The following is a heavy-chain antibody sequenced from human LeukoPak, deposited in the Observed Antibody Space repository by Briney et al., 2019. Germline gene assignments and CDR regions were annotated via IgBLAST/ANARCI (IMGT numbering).Heavy chain of an antibody. V-gene: IGHV3-30*04. CDR1: GFTFSSYA. D-gene: IGHD2-15*01. CDR3: ARDRLGYCSGGSCYPTTTFSFDY. CDR2: ISYDGSNK. J-gene: IGHJ4*02. Sequence: GGSLRLSCAASGFTFSSYAMHWVRQAPGKGLEWVAVISYDGSNKYYADSVKGRFTISRDNSKNTLYLQMNSLRAEDTAVYYCARDRLGYCSGGSCYPTTTFSFDYWGQGTLVTVSS.